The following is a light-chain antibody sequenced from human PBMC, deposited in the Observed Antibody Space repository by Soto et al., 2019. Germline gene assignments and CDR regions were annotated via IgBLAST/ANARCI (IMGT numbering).Light chain of an antibody. CDR2: EVV. J-gene: IGLJ1*01. Sequence: QSVLTQPPSASGSPGQSVTISCTGTKNDIGVYDFVSWYHHHPGKAPRLIIYEVVQRPSGVPDRFSGSKSGNTASLTVSGLQAADEADYFCKSYAGSNTYVFGSGTKLTFL. V-gene: IGLV2-8*01. CDR1: KNDIGVYDF. CDR3: KSYAGSNTYV.